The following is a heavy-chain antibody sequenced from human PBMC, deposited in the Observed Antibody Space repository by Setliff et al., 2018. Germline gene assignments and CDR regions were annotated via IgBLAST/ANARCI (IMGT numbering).Heavy chain of an antibody. CDR1: GGSISSSSYY. D-gene: IGHD1-7*01. J-gene: IGHJ4*02. Sequence: SETLSLTCTVSGGSISSSSYYWGWIRQPPGKGLEWIGSIYYSGSTYYNPSLKSRVTISVDTSKNQFSLKLSSVTAEDPGVYYCARGKGGTTGHWGQGTLVTVSS. CDR2: IYYSGST. CDR3: ARGKGGTTGH. V-gene: IGHV4-39*01.